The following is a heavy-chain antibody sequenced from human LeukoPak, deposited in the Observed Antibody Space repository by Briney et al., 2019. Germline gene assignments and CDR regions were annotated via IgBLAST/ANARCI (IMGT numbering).Heavy chain of an antibody. CDR3: ARGSYGYSSGWYNY. V-gene: IGHV4-59*11. CDR1: GGSISSHY. Sequence: SETLSLTCTVSGGSISSHYWSWIRQPPGKGLEWIGYIFYSGSTNYNPSLKSRVTISVDPSRNQFSLKLSSVTAADTAVYYCARGSYGYSSGWYNYWGQGTLVTVSS. D-gene: IGHD6-19*01. CDR2: IFYSGST. J-gene: IGHJ4*02.